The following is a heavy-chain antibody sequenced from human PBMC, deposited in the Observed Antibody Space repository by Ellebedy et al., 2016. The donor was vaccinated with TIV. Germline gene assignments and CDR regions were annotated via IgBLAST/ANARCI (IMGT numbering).Heavy chain of an antibody. V-gene: IGHV4-34*04. CDR2: MNQSGNT. D-gene: IGHD6-19*01. CDR1: GGSLSGYY. Sequence: SETLSLTCAAYGGSLSGYYWSRVRQSPGKGLEWIGEMNQSGNTNNNPSLKSRATITVDTSKNHFSLRLSSVTAADTAVYYCAEGRSGWYYFDYWGQGTLVTVSS. CDR3: AEGRSGWYYFDY. J-gene: IGHJ4*02.